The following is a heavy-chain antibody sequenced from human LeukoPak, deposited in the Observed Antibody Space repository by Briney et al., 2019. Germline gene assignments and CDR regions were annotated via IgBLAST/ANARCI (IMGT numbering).Heavy chain of an antibody. CDR3: ANGEENAEYFQH. CDR2: IYYSGST. CDR1: GGPVSSNH. V-gene: IGHV4-59*08. Sequence: SETLSLTCPVSGGPVSSNHWSWVRQPPGKGLEWIGYIYYSGSTNYNPSLKSRVTISVDTSKNQFSLKLSSVTAADTAVYYCANGEENAEYFQHWGRGTLVTVSS. D-gene: IGHD7-27*01. J-gene: IGHJ1*01.